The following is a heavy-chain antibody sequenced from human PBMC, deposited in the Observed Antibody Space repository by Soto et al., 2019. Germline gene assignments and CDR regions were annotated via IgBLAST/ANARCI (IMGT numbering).Heavy chain of an antibody. D-gene: IGHD2-21*01. CDR3: TRDFSGSTVAVDGDHPMDV. CDR1: CGSFIDHG. J-gene: IGHJ6*02. CDR2: TGRMSPFNGQT. Sequence: VSCYKSCGSFIDHGMSWGRQATGQRLQWMGWTGRMSPFNGQTTYAQKFQGRVTVTTDTSTSTAYMEVRSLRSDDTSVYYCTRDFSGSTVAVDGDHPMDVWGQGTTVTVSS. V-gene: IGHV1-18*04.